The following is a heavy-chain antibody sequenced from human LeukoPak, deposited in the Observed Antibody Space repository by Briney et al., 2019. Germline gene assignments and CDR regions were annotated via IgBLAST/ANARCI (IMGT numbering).Heavy chain of an antibody. CDR2: IRGGGSNT. CDR3: AKCSASYSNDAFDV. V-gene: IGHV3-23*01. CDR1: GFIFSSYA. D-gene: IGHD3-10*02. J-gene: IGHJ3*01. Sequence: PGGSLRLSCAASGFIFSSYAMIWVRQAPGKGLEWVSYIRGGGSNTRYSDSVKGRFIISRDNSKNILYLQMNSLRAEDTAIYYCAKCSASYSNDAFDVWGRGTMVTVSS.